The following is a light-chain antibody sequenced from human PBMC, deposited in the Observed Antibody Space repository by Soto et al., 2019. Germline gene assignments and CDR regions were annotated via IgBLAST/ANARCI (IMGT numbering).Light chain of an antibody. V-gene: IGLV4-69*01. CDR1: SGHSSYA. CDR2: LNSDGSH. Sequence: QLVLTQSPSASASLGASVKLTCTLSSGHSSYAIAWHQQQPEKGPRYLIKLNSDGSHSKGDGIPDRFSGSSSGAERYLTISSLQSEDEADYYCQTWGTGGVVFGGGTQLTVL. J-gene: IGLJ2*01. CDR3: QTWGTGGVV.